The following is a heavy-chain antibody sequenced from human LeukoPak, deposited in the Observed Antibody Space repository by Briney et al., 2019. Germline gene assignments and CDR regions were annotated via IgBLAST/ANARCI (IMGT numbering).Heavy chain of an antibody. CDR2: IYYSGST. D-gene: IGHD6-19*01. Sequence: PSETLSLTRTVSGGSISSYYWSWLRQPPGKGLEWIGYIYYSGSTNYNPSLKSRVTISIDTSKNQFSLKLSSVTAADTAVYYCAKESGGYTSGWYFDYWGQGTLVTVSS. V-gene: IGHV4-59*01. CDR1: GGSISSYY. J-gene: IGHJ4*02. CDR3: AKESGGYTSGWYFDY.